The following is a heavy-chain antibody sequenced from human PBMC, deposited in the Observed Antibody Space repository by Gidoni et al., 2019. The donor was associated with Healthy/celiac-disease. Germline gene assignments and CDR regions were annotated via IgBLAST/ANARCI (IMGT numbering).Heavy chain of an antibody. J-gene: IGHJ4*02. Sequence: EVQLLESGGALVQPGGSLSLTCAASGFTFTSYAMSCVRQAPGKRLEWVAAISGSGGSTYYADSVKGRFTISRDKSKNTLYLQMNSLRAEDTAVYYCAKDPENGDYWGQGTLVTVSS. CDR2: ISGSGGST. V-gene: IGHV3-23*01. D-gene: IGHD2-8*01. CDR3: AKDPENGDY. CDR1: GFTFTSYA.